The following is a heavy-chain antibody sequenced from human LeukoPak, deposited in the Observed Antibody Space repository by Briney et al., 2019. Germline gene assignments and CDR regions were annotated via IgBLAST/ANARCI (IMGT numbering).Heavy chain of an antibody. Sequence: GGSLRRSCAASGFTFSSYGMSWVRQAPGRGLEWVSVISGSGDSIYYADSVKGRFTISRDNSKNTLYLQMNSLRAEDTAIYYCAKDQYYYNSGSYSDYWGQGTLVTVSS. D-gene: IGHD3-10*01. V-gene: IGHV3-23*01. CDR1: GFTFSSYG. J-gene: IGHJ4*02. CDR2: ISGSGDSI. CDR3: AKDQYYYNSGSYSDY.